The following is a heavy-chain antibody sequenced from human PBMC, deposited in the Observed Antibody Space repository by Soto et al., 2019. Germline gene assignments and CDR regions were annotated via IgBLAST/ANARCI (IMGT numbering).Heavy chain of an antibody. CDR2: IWYDGSEK. D-gene: IGHD3-3*01. Sequence: QVQLVESGGGVVQPGRSLRLSCEGSGFTFRNHGMHWIRQSPGKGLEWLAVIWYDGSEKYYADSVKGRFTISRDNSKNTLYLQMNSLKVEDTAIYYCAEWSNHKVVDPWGQGTVVTVS. V-gene: IGHV3-33*01. J-gene: IGHJ5*02. CDR3: AEWSNHKVVDP. CDR1: GFTFRNHG.